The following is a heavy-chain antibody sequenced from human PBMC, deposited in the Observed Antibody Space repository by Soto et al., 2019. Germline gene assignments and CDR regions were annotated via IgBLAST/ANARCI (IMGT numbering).Heavy chain of an antibody. CDR3: ARGEAVTGPSLFDY. Sequence: QVQLVESGGGVVQPGRSLRLSCAASGFTFSSYGMHWVRQAPGKGLEWVAVIWYDGSNKYYADSVKGRFTISRDNSKNTLYLQMNSMRAEDTAVYYCARGEAVTGPSLFDYWGQGTLVTVSS. V-gene: IGHV3-33*01. D-gene: IGHD4-17*01. CDR1: GFTFSSYG. CDR2: IWYDGSNK. J-gene: IGHJ4*02.